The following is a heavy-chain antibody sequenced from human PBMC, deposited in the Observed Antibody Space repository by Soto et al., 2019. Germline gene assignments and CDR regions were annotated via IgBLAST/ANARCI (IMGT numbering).Heavy chain of an antibody. J-gene: IGHJ4*02. Sequence: EVQLVESGGGLVQPGGSLRLSCEASGFTFTSYTMIWVRQSPGEGPEWLANIKEDGIQKNYVDSVKGRFTISRDNAKKSLYLQMNSLRVDDTAVYYCAREVWGPVDWGQGTLVTVSS. D-gene: IGHD7-27*01. CDR1: GFTFTSYT. V-gene: IGHV3-7*01. CDR3: AREVWGPVD. CDR2: IKEDGIQK.